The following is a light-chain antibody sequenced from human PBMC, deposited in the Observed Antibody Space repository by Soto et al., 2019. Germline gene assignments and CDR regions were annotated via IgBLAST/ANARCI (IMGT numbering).Light chain of an antibody. CDR2: DAS. CDR3: QQRSNWLFT. J-gene: IGKJ3*01. V-gene: IGKV3-11*01. Sequence: EIVLTQSPATLSLSPGERATLSCRASQSVSSYLAWYQQKPGQAPRLLIYDASNRATGIPARFSGSGSGTDFNLPIGSLEPEDFAVYYCQQRSNWLFTFGPGTKLDIK. CDR1: QSVSSY.